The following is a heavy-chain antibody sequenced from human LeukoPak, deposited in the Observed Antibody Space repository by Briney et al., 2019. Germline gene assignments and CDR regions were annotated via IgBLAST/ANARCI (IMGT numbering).Heavy chain of an antibody. CDR1: GFTFSGSA. V-gene: IGHV3-73*01. CDR3: SCYPSEAYGMDG. Sequence: GGALRLSCAASGFTFSGSALHWVRPASRRGVEGVERNRSKANSYATAYAASVKGRFTISRDDSKNTAYLQMNRLKTEDTAVYCCSCYPSEAYGMDGWGQRTTVTVSS. D-gene: IGHD2-2*01. J-gene: IGHJ6*02. CDR2: NRSKANSYAT.